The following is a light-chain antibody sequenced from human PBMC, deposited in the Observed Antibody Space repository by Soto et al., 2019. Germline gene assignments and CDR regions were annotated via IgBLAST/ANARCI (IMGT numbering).Light chain of an antibody. J-gene: IGKJ5*01. CDR1: QSVTSS. CDR2: DAS. CDR3: PYRYNWPFT. Sequence: EIVLTQTPATLSLSPGERATLSCRASQSVTSSLVWYQQKPGQAPRLLIYDASNRATGIPARFTGSGSGTDFTLTISSLEPEDFAVYYCPYRYNWPFTFGQGTRLEIK. V-gene: IGKV3-11*01.